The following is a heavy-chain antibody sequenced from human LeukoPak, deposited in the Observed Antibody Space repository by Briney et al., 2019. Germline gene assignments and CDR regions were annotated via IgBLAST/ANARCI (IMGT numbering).Heavy chain of an antibody. CDR3: ARAGRLWFGESQRLDV. D-gene: IGHD3-10*01. J-gene: IGHJ6*04. Sequence: PGRSLRLSCAASGFTFSSYGMSWVRQAPGKGLEWVSAISGSGGSTYYADSVKGRFTISRDNAKNSLYLQMNSLRAEDTAVYYCARAGRLWFGESQRLDVWGKGTTVTISS. CDR2: ISGSGGST. V-gene: IGHV3-23*01. CDR1: GFTFSSYG.